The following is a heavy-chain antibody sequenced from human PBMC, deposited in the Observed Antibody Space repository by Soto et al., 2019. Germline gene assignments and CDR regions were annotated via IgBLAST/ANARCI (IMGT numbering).Heavy chain of an antibody. CDR3: ARNLYGRAFDI. J-gene: IGHJ3*02. CDR1: AYTFTRYH. CDR2: INAFDDDT. Sequence: QAQLEQSGPEVKRPGASLKVSCKASAYTFTRYHISWVRQAPRQGLEWIGWINAFDDDTNYSQKFQDRVTMTAHRSTDTAYLDLRSLGSDDTAIYYCARNLYGRAFDIWGQGTMVTVSS. V-gene: IGHV1-18*04. D-gene: IGHD2-8*01.